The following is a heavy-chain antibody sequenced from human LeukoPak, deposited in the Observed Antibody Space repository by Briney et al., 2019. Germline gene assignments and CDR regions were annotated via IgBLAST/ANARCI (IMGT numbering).Heavy chain of an antibody. CDR3: AREGSSSWSPNWFDP. D-gene: IGHD6-13*01. J-gene: IGHJ5*02. CDR2: IYYSGST. V-gene: IGHV4-39*07. Sequence: PSETLSLTCTVSGGSISSSSYYWGWIRQPPGKGLEWIGSIYYSGSTYYNPSLKSRVTISVDTSKNQFSLKLSSVTAADTAVYYCAREGSSSWSPNWFDPWGQGTLVTVSS. CDR1: GGSISSSSYY.